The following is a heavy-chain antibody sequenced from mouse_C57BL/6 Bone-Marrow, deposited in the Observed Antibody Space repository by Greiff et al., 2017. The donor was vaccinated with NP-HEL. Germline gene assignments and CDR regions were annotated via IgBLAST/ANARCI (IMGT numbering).Heavy chain of an antibody. J-gene: IGHJ2*01. CDR3: ASRRDY. CDR2: INPRSGNT. Sequence: QVQLQQSGAELARPGASVKLSCKASGYTFTSYGISWVKQRTGQGLEWIGEINPRSGNTYYTEKLKGKATLTADKSSSTAYMELRSLTSEDSAVYVCASRRDYWGQGTTLTVSA. V-gene: IGHV1-81*01. CDR1: GYTFTSYG.